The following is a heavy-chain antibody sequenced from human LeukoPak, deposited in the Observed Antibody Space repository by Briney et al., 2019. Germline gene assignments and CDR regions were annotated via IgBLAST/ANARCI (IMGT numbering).Heavy chain of an antibody. Sequence: GGSLRLSCAGSGFTFSIYAMDWVRQAPGKGLEWVSAISGSGAGIHYADSVKGRFTISRDNSKNTLYLQMNGLRPEDTAIYYCARESATADFDYWGQGTLVTVSS. V-gene: IGHV3-23*01. CDR3: ARESATADFDY. CDR2: ISGSGAGI. CDR1: GFTFSIYA. J-gene: IGHJ4*02.